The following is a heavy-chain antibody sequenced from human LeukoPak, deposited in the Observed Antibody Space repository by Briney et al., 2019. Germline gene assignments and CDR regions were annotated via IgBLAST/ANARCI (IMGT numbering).Heavy chain of an antibody. V-gene: IGHV3-66*02. D-gene: IGHD3-10*01. CDR2: IYSGGST. CDR3: AKDARITMVRGVISWFDP. J-gene: IGHJ5*02. CDR1: EFSVGSNY. Sequence: GGSLRLSCAASEFSVGSNYMTWVRQAPGKGLEWVSLIYSGGSTYYADSVKGRFTISRDNSKNTLYLQMNSLRAEDTAVYYCAKDARITMVRGVISWFDPWGQGTPVTVSS.